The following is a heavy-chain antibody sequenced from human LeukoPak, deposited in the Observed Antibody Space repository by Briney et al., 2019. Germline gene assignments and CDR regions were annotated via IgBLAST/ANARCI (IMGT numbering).Heavy chain of an antibody. Sequence: SETLSLTCTVSGGSISSYYWSWIRQPPGKGLEWIGYIYYSGSTNYNPSLKSRVTISVDTSKNQFSLKLSSVTAADTAVYYCASLMRGWSGGVSGWFDPWGQGALVTVSS. J-gene: IGHJ5*02. CDR3: ASLMRGWSGGVSGWFDP. CDR1: GGSISSYY. D-gene: IGHD3-10*01. V-gene: IGHV4-59*01. CDR2: IYYSGST.